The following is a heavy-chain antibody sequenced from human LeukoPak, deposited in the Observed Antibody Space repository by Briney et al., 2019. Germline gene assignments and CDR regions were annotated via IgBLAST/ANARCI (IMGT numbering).Heavy chain of an antibody. CDR3: ARAKRVDCSSTSCRYSDY. V-gene: IGHV1-46*01. D-gene: IGHD2-2*01. Sequence: ASVKVSCKASGYTFTSYYMHWVRQAPGQGLEWMGIINPSGGSTSYAQKFQGRVTMTRDTSTSTVYMELSSLRSEDTAVYYCARAKRVDCSSTSCRYSDYWGQGTLVTVSS. CDR2: INPSGGST. CDR1: GYTFTSYY. J-gene: IGHJ4*02.